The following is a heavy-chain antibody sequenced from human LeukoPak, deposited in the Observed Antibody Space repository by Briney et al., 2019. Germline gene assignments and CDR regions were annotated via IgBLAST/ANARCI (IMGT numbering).Heavy chain of an antibody. J-gene: IGHJ4*02. Sequence: PGGSLRLSCAASGFASSTYSMHWVRQAPGKGLEWLALISSDGSNENFADSVKGRFTISRDNSKNTLYLQMNSLRSEDTAIYYCAGDPNRSYFDHWGQGTLVTVSS. CDR1: GFASSTYS. D-gene: IGHD1-14*01. V-gene: IGHV3-30*01. CDR3: AGDPNRSYFDH. CDR2: ISSDGSNE.